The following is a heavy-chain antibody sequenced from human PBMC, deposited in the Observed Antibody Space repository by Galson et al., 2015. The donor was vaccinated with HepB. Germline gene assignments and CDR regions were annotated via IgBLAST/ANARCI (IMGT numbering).Heavy chain of an antibody. Sequence: SLRLSCAASGFTFSSYGMHWVRQAPGKGLEWVAVIWYDGSNKYYADSVKGRFTISRDNSKNTLYLQMNSLRAEDTAVYYCARGGSGWNWYFDLWGRGTLVTVSS. CDR1: GFTFSSYG. CDR3: ARGGSGWNWYFDL. J-gene: IGHJ2*01. CDR2: IWYDGSNK. D-gene: IGHD6-19*01. V-gene: IGHV3-33*08.